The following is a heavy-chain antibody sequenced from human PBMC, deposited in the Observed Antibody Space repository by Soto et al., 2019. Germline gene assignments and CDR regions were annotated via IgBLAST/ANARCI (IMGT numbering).Heavy chain of an antibody. D-gene: IGHD3-10*01. CDR1: GFTFNNYA. CDR2: ISGGGDTT. J-gene: IGHJ4*02. Sequence: EVQLLESGGGLVQPGGSLRLSCAASGFTFNNYAMTWVRQAPGKGLEWVSAISGGGDTTSYADSVKGRFTVSRDGSKNTLYLQMSSLRAADTALYYCAKGRGGSGSLTPSVDFWGQGTLVTVSS. CDR3: AKGRGGSGSLTPSVDF. V-gene: IGHV3-23*01.